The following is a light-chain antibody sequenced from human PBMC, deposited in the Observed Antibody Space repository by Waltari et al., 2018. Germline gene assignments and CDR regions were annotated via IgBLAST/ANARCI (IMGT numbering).Light chain of an antibody. Sequence: DIVMTQSPDSLAVSLGERATIHCKSSQSLLYSSNNKNYLAWYQQKPGQPPKLLIYWASTRESGVPDRFGGSGSGADFTLTISSLQAEDVAVYYCQQYYSIPLTFGPGTKVDIK. CDR2: WAS. J-gene: IGKJ3*01. CDR3: QQYYSIPLT. V-gene: IGKV4-1*01. CDR1: QSLLYSSNNKNY.